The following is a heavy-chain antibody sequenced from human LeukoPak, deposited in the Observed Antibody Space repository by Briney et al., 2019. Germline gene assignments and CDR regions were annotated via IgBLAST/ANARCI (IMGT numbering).Heavy chain of an antibody. CDR2: IKQDGSEK. D-gene: IGHD3-10*01. CDR1: GFTFSSYW. J-gene: IGHJ4*02. V-gene: IGHV3-7*04. Sequence: GGSLRLSCAASGFTFSSYWMSWVRQAPGKGREWVANIKQDGSEKYYVDSVKGRFTISRDNAKNSLYLQMNSLRAEDTAVYYCARGFPISGISYFDYWGQGTLVTVSS. CDR3: ARGFPISGISYFDY.